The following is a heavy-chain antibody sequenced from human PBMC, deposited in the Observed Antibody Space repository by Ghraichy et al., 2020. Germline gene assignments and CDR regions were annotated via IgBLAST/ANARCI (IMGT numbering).Heavy chain of an antibody. CDR3: ARRIVVVPAAMWDSPLMGYFDY. D-gene: IGHD2-2*01. J-gene: IGHJ4*02. CDR1: GGSFSGYY. Sequence: SETLSLTCAVYGGSFSGYYWSWIRQPPGKGLEWIGEINHSGSTNYNPSLKSRVTISVDTSKNQFSLKLSSVTAADTAVYYCARRIVVVPAAMWDSPLMGYFDYWGQGTLVTVSS. CDR2: INHSGST. V-gene: IGHV4-34*01.